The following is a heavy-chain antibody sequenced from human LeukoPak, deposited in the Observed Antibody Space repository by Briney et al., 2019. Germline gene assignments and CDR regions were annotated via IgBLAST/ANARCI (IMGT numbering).Heavy chain of an antibody. D-gene: IGHD6-25*01. V-gene: IGHV3-23*01. CDR2: ISGSGVST. J-gene: IGHJ4*02. CDR1: GFTFSSYA. Sequence: GGSLRLSCAASGFTFSSYAMIWVRQAPGKGLEWVSTISGSGVSTYYSDSVKGRLTISRDNSKNTLYLQMNSLRAEDTAVYYCARVVSPVAATDYWGQGTLVTVSS. CDR3: ARVVSPVAATDY.